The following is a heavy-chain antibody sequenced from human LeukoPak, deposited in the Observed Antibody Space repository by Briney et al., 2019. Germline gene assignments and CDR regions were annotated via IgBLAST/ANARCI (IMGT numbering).Heavy chain of an antibody. Sequence: PGGSLRLSCAASGFTFSSYSMNWVRQAPVKGLEWVSSISSSSSYIYYADSVKGRFTISRDNAKNSLYLQMNSLRAEDTAVYYCARFYRSSSVDFDYWGQGTLVTVSS. J-gene: IGHJ4*02. CDR3: ARFYRSSSVDFDY. D-gene: IGHD6-6*01. CDR2: ISSSSSYI. V-gene: IGHV3-21*01. CDR1: GFTFSSYS.